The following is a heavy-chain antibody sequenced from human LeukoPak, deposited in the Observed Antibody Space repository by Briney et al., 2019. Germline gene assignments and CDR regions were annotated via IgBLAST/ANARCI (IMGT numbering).Heavy chain of an antibody. V-gene: IGHV4-39*07. Sequence: SETLSLTCTVSGDSISSSSYYWGWIRQPPGKGLEWIVSIYYSGSTYYNPSLKRRVTISVDTSKNQFSLKLSSVTAADTAVYYCARDLAGYSGYDGGFGLDYWGQGTLVTVSS. CDR1: GDSISSSSYY. CDR2: IYYSGST. J-gene: IGHJ4*02. CDR3: ARDLAGYSGYDGGFGLDY. D-gene: IGHD5-12*01.